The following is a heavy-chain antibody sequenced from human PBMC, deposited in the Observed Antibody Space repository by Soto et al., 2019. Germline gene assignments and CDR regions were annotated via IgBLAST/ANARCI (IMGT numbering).Heavy chain of an antibody. Sequence: QVQLVQSGAEVKKPGASVKVSCKASGYTFTSYGISWVRQAPGQGLEWMGWISAYNGNTNYAQRLQGRVTMTTDTSTSTAYMELRSMRSDDTAVYYCARLPAAGLRLSWFDPWGQGTLVTVSS. CDR1: GYTFTSYG. J-gene: IGHJ5*02. CDR2: ISAYNGNT. D-gene: IGHD6-13*01. V-gene: IGHV1-18*01. CDR3: ARLPAAGLRLSWFDP.